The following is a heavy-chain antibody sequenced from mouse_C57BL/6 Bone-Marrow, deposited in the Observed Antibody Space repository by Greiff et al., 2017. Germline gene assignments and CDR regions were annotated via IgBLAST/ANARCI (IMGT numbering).Heavy chain of an antibody. CDR2: IDPSDSYT. D-gene: IGHD2-2*01. Sequence: QVQLQQPGAELVRPGTSVKLSCKASGYTFTSYWMHWVKQRPGQGLEWIGVIDPSDSYTNYNQKFKGKATLNVDTSSSTAYMQLSCLTSEDAAVYYGAREGGLRRFDYWGQGTTLTVSS. CDR3: AREGGLRRFDY. CDR1: GYTFTSYW. J-gene: IGHJ2*01. V-gene: IGHV1-59*01.